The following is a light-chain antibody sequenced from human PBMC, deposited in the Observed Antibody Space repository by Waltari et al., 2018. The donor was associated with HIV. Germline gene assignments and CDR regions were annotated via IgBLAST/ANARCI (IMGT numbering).Light chain of an antibody. V-gene: IGKV1-NL1*01. Sequence: DIQVTQSPSSLSASVGDRVTITCRASQAISNSLAWYQQKPGKAPKLLIYAAFRLDTGVPSRFSGSGSGKDYTLTITGLQPEDFATYICQQYYSTLRLTFGGGTKVEI. CDR1: QAISNS. CDR3: QQYYSTLRLT. J-gene: IGKJ4*01. CDR2: AAF.